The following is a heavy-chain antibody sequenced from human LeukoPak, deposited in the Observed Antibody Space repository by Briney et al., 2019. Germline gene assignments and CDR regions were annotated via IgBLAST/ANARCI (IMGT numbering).Heavy chain of an antibody. J-gene: IGHJ4*02. CDR1: GGSISSGGYY. CDR2: IYYSGST. V-gene: IGHV4-31*03. D-gene: IGHD1-26*01. Sequence: SQTLSLTCTVSGGSISSGGYYWNWIRQHPGKGLEWIGYIYYSGSTHYNPSLKSRLTVSIDTSKYQFSLKLNSVTAADTAVFYCARSRAGAATLGPLDYWGQGTLVIVSS. CDR3: ARSRAGAATLGPLDY.